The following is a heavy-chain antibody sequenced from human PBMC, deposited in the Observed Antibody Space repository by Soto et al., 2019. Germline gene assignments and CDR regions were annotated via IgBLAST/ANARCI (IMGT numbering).Heavy chain of an antibody. CDR3: ATLSNDFWTGRNNWLEP. CDR2: FDPEDGET. Sequence: ASVEVSCKVSGYTLTELSMHWVRQAPGKGLEWMGGFDPEDGETIYAQKFQGRVTMTEDTSTDTAYMELSSLRSEDTAAYYSATLSNDFWTGRNNWLEPWRQGTLVIVSS. CDR1: GYTLTELS. D-gene: IGHD3-3*01. V-gene: IGHV1-24*01. J-gene: IGHJ5*02.